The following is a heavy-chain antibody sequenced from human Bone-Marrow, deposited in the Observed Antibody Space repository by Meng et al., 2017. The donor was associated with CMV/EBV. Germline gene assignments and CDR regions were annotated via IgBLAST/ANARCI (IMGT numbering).Heavy chain of an antibody. V-gene: IGHV4-31*02. CDR1: ISSGGYD. Sequence: ISSGGYDWSWIRQHPGKGLEWIGYIYYSGSTYYNPSLKSRVTISVDTSKNQFSLKLSSVTAADTAVYYCARVHSTPRYYYGSGVDPWGQGTLVTVSS. CDR3: ARVHSTPRYYYGSGVDP. D-gene: IGHD3-10*01. J-gene: IGHJ5*02. CDR2: IYYSGST.